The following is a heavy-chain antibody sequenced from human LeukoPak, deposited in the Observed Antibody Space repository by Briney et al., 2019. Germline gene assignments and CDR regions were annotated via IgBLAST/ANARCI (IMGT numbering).Heavy chain of an antibody. D-gene: IGHD2-8*01. V-gene: IGHV3-30*04. CDR1: GFTFSSYV. CDR3: AKDRCSNGVGCYYYYMDV. Sequence: GGSLRLSCAASGFTFSSYVMHWVRQAPGKGLEWVATISYDGSNEYYADSVKGRFTISRDNSKNTLYLQMNSLRAVDTAVYYCAKDRCSNGVGCYYYYMDVWGKGTTVTISS. CDR2: ISYDGSNE. J-gene: IGHJ6*03.